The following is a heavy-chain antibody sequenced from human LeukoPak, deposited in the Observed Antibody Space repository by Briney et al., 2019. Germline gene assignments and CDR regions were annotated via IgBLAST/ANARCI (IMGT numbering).Heavy chain of an antibody. CDR1: GASINTTNFY. CDR3: ARQGSMTRGGYWLDP. CDR2: IHYTGRI. J-gene: IGHJ5*02. V-gene: IGHV4-39*01. D-gene: IGHD3-10*01. Sequence: SETLSLTCTVSGASINTTNFYWAWIRQPPGKGLESIGNIHYTGRIYSNASLDSRVTISVDTSKNQFSLKLTSVSAADTAVYYCARQGSMTRGGYWLDPWGRGTLVIVSS.